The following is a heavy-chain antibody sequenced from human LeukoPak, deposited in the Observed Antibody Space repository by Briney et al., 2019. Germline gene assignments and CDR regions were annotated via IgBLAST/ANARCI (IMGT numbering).Heavy chain of an antibody. Sequence: GGSLRLSCAASGFTFSSYGMHWVRQAPGKGLEWVAVISYDGSNKYYADSVKGRFTISRDNSKNTLYLQMNSLRAEDTAMYYCANGRVYSYGDFDYWGQGTLVTVSS. D-gene: IGHD5-18*01. CDR1: GFTFSSYG. J-gene: IGHJ4*02. CDR2: ISYDGSNK. V-gene: IGHV3-30*18. CDR3: ANGRVYSYGDFDY.